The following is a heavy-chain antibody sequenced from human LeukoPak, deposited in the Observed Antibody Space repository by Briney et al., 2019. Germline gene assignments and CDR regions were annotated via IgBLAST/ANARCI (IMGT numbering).Heavy chain of an antibody. Sequence: GGSLRLSCAASGFTFDDYAMHWVRQAPGKGLEWVSTLSGSGDSTYYADSVKGRFTISRDNSKKTLYLQMNSLRAEDTAVYYCAKEDYYYDANGFKDSWGQGTLVTVSS. CDR3: AKEDYYYDANGFKDS. D-gene: IGHD3-22*01. V-gene: IGHV3-23*01. J-gene: IGHJ4*02. CDR1: GFTFDDYA. CDR2: LSGSGDST.